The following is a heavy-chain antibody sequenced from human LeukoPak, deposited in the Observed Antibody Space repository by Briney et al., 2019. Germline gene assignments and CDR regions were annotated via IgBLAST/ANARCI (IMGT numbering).Heavy chain of an antibody. CDR2: ISSGGST. CDR1: GASISRYF. D-gene: IGHD5-12*01. CDR3: ARGDDYKSTLFDY. Sequence: PSETLSLTCTVSGASISRYFWNWIRQPPGKELERIGYISSGGSTNYNPSLKSRVTISIDTSKNQFPLKLTSATAADTAVYYCARGDDYKSTLFDYWGQGTLVTVSS. V-gene: IGHV4-59*01. J-gene: IGHJ4*02.